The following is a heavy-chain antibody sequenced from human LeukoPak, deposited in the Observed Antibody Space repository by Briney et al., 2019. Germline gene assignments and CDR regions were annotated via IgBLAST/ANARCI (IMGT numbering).Heavy chain of an antibody. V-gene: IGHV4-39*07. CDR2: IYYSGST. CDR1: GGSISSSSYY. D-gene: IGHD3-10*01. J-gene: IGHJ4*02. CDR3: ARVSSWGIRGHYYFDY. Sequence: SETLSLTCTVSGGSISSSSYYWGWIRQPPGKGLEWIGSIYYSGSTYYNPSLKSRVTISIDTSKNQFSLQLTSLTAADTAVYFCARVSSWGIRGHYYFDYWGQGTLVTVSS.